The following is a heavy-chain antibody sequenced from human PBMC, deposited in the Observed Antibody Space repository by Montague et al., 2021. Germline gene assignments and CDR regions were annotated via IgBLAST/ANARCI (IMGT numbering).Heavy chain of an antibody. D-gene: IGHD2-2*03. CDR3: ARDNGYCNITSCSPLTY. CDR1: GGSFSSINW. Sequence: SETLSLTCAVSGGSFSSINWWCWVRHPPEKGLEWIGVILHTATNNYNPPLRRRVTISVDTSKKQFSLTLSSVTAADTAVYYSARDNGYCNITSCSPLTYWGQGTLVTVSS. CDR2: ILHTATN. J-gene: IGHJ4*02. V-gene: IGHV4-4*02.